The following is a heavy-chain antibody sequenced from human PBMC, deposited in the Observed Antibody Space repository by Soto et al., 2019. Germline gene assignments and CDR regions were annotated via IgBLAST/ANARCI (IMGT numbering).Heavy chain of an antibody. Sequence: QVQLVESGGGVVQPGRSLRLSCAASGFTFSSYAMHWVRQAPGKGLEWVAGISYDGSNKYYADSVKGRFTISRDNSKNTLYVQKNSLTAVDTAVYYCARYRGINPYYGSGTLLDHWGQGTLVTVSS. CDR2: ISYDGSNK. D-gene: IGHD3-10*01. CDR3: ARYRGINPYYGSGTLLDH. V-gene: IGHV3-30-3*01. J-gene: IGHJ4*02. CDR1: GFTFSSYA.